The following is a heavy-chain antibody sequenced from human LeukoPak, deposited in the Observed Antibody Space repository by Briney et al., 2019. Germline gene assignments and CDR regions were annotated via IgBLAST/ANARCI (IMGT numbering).Heavy chain of an antibody. CDR3: AKVVGATKTYFDY. D-gene: IGHD1-26*01. V-gene: IGHV3-23*01. J-gene: IGHJ4*02. Sequence: GGSLRLSCAASGFTFSSYALRWVRQAPGKGLEWVSAISGSGGSTYYADSVKGRFTISRDNSKNTLYLQMNSLRAEDTAVYYCAKVVGATKTYFDYWGQGTLVTVSS. CDR1: GFTFSSYA. CDR2: ISGSGGST.